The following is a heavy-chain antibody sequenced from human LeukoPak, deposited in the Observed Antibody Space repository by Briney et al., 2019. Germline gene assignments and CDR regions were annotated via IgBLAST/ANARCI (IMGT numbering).Heavy chain of an antibody. V-gene: IGHV1-18*01. CDR1: GYTFANYG. CDR3: ARPALPSAYYYYFDY. Sequence: ASVTVSCKASGYTFANYGISWVRQAPGQGLEWMGLISPYNGNTDFAQNLQGRVTLTTDTSTSTAYMELRSLRSDDTAVYYCARPALPSAYYYYFDYWGQGTLVTVSS. CDR2: ISPYNGNT. D-gene: IGHD3-22*01. J-gene: IGHJ4*02.